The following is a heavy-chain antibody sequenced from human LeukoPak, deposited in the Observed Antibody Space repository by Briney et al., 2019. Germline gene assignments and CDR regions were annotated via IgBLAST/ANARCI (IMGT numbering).Heavy chain of an antibody. CDR1: GFTFNTYG. D-gene: IGHD4-23*01. J-gene: IGHJ4*02. CDR3: ARDTPGYGGDDFDY. Sequence: GGSLRLSCAASGFTFNTYGMHWVRQAPGKGLEWMTFIQAGGDEYYYAESVKGRFTVSRDNSKNKLYLQMNSLRPEDTAVYYCARDTPGYGGDDFDYWGQGALVTVSS. V-gene: IGHV3-30*02. CDR2: IQAGGDEY.